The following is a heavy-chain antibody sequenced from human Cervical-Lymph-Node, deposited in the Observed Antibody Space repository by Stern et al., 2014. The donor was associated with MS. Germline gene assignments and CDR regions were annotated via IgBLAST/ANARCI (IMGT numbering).Heavy chain of an antibody. CDR1: GFIVSSNH. CDR3: ASGFWSHDH. Sequence: EVQLEESGGGLIQPGGSLRLSCAASGFIVSSNHMSWVRQAPGKGLEWVAVIYGADARYYADSVKGRFTISRDNSTNTLFLQMNSLGVEDTAIYYCASGFWSHDHWGQGTLVTVSS. V-gene: IGHV3-53*01. J-gene: IGHJ5*02. D-gene: IGHD3-3*01. CDR2: IYGADAR.